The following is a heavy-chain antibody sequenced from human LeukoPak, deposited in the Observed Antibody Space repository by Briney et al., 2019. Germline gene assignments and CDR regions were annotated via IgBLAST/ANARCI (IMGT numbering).Heavy chain of an antibody. D-gene: IGHD2-2*01. Sequence: TGGSLRLSCAASGFTFSSYAMSWVRQAPGKGLEWVSAISGSGGSTYYADSVKGRFTISRDNSKNTLYLQMNSLRAEDTAVYYCAKHYTHCSSTSCYVYYYYYMDVWGKGTTVTVSS. J-gene: IGHJ6*03. CDR3: AKHYTHCSSTSCYVYYYYYMDV. V-gene: IGHV3-23*01. CDR1: GFTFSSYA. CDR2: ISGSGGST.